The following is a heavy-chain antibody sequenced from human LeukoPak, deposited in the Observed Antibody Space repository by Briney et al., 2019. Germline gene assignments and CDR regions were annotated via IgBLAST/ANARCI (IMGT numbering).Heavy chain of an antibody. CDR1: GGSISSSSYY. V-gene: IGHV4-39*01. Sequence: SETLSLTCTVSGGSISSSSYYWGWIRQPPGKGLEWIGSIYYSGSTYYNPSLKSRVTISVDTSKNQFSLKLSSVTAADTAVYYCARHRGSSSLYDAFDIWGQGTMVTVSS. CDR2: IYYSGST. CDR3: ARHRGSSSLYDAFDI. D-gene: IGHD6-13*01. J-gene: IGHJ3*02.